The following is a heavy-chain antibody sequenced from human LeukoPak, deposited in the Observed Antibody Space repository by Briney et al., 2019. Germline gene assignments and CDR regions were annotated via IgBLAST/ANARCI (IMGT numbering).Heavy chain of an antibody. CDR2: ISSSSSYI. D-gene: IGHD5/OR15-5a*01. J-gene: IGHJ6*03. CDR1: GFTLSRNS. V-gene: IGHV3-21*01. CDR3: ARAPFRVVSTNYYYHMDV. Sequence: PGGSLRLSCAASGFTLSRNSMNWVRQAPGKGLEWVSSISSSSSYIYYADSVKGRFTISRDNARNSLYLQMDTLRVEDTAVYYCARAPFRVVSTNYYYHMDVWGKGTTVTISS.